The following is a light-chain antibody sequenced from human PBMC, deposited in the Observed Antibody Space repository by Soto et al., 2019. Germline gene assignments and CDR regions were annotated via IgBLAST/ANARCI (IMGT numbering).Light chain of an antibody. CDR2: AAS. J-gene: IGKJ1*01. Sequence: AIRMTQSPSSLSAPTGDRVTITCRASQGISSYLAWYQQKPGKAPKLLIYAASTLQSGVPSRFSGSGSGTDFTLTLSCLQSEDFATYYCQQYYSYPLTFGQGTKVEIK. CDR1: QGISSY. CDR3: QQYYSYPLT. V-gene: IGKV1-8*01.